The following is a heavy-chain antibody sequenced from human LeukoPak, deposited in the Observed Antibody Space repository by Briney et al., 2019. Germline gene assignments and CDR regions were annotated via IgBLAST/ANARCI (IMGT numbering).Heavy chain of an antibody. CDR3: AIPGIAAAGETYLDY. J-gene: IGHJ4*02. CDR1: GFTFSNSG. CDR2: VTGGAGST. Sequence: GGSLRLSCVASGFTFSNSGLSWVRQALGKGLELVSSVTGGAGSTYYADSVKGRFTISRDNSKNTLYLQMNSLRAEDTAVYYCAIPGIAAAGETYLDYWGQGTLVTVSS. D-gene: IGHD6-13*01. V-gene: IGHV3-23*01.